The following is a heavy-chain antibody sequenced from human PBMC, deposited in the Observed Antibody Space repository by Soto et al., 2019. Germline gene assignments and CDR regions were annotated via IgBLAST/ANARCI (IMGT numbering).Heavy chain of an antibody. V-gene: IGHV1-18*01. D-gene: IGHD3-22*01. J-gene: IGHJ1*01. CDR1: GYTFTSYG. Sequence: GASVKVSCKASGYTFTSYGISWVRQAPGQGLEWMGWISDYNGNTNYAQKLQGRVTMTTDTSTSTAYMELRSLRSDDTAVYYCARDSYYDSSGFPGKHWGQGTLVTVSS. CDR3: ARDSYYDSSGFPGKH. CDR2: ISDYNGNT.